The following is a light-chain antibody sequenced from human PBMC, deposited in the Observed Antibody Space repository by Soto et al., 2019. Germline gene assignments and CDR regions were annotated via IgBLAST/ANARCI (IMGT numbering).Light chain of an antibody. CDR3: CSFTGTVFV. CDR1: SSDVGGYDY. CDR2: DVS. Sequence: QSALTQPRSVSGSPGQSVTISCAGTSSDVGGYDYVSWYQQHPGKVPKLIIYDVSKWPSGIPDRFSGSKSGNTASLTISGLQAEDEADYYCCSFTGTVFVFGTGTKVTVL. J-gene: IGLJ1*01. V-gene: IGLV2-11*01.